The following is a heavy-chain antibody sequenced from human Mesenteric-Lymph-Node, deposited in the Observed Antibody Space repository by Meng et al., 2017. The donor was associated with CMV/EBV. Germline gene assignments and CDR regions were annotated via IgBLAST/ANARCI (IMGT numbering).Heavy chain of an antibody. CDR3: ARGNGVYGLWDY. D-gene: IGHD2-8*01. V-gene: IGHV3-66*01. J-gene: IGHJ4*02. CDR2: IYSGGST. CDR1: GFTVSSNY. Sequence: GESLKISCAASGFTVSSNYMSWVRQAPGKGLEWVSVIYSGGSTYYADSVKGRFTISRDNSKNTLYLQMNSLRAEDTAVYFCARGNGVYGLWDYWGQGALVTVSS.